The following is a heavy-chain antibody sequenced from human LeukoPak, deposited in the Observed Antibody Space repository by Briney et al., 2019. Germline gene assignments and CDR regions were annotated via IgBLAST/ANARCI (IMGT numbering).Heavy chain of an antibody. Sequence: GGSLSLSCAAWGFTFSDYYMSWIRQAPAKGREGVSYISSSGSTIYCADSVKGRFTISRDNAKNSLYLQMNSLRAEDPAVYYCASLVVPAAIHDYSHGLDVWGQGTTVTASS. CDR3: ASLVVPAAIHDYSHGLDV. CDR1: GFTFSDYY. D-gene: IGHD2-2*02. V-gene: IGHV3-11*01. CDR2: ISSSGSTI. J-gene: IGHJ6*02.